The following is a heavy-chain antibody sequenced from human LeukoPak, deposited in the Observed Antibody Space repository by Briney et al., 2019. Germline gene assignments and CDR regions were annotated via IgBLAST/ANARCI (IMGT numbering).Heavy chain of an antibody. CDR2: IYYSGSA. D-gene: IGHD3-16*02. V-gene: IGHV4-59*01. Sequence: SETLSLTCAVYGGSFSGYYWSWIRQPPGKGLEWIGYIYYSGSANYNPSLKSRVTISVDTSKNQFSLKLSSVTAADTAVYYCARDAELPNHDYVWGSYRYGFDPWGQGTLVTVSS. CDR1: GGSFSGYY. CDR3: ARDAELPNHDYVWGSYRYGFDP. J-gene: IGHJ5*02.